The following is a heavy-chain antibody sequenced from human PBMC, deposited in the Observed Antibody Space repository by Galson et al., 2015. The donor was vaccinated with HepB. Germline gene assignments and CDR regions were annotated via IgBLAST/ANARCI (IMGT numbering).Heavy chain of an antibody. CDR2: IDPSDSYT. CDR1: GYNFTSYW. V-gene: IGHV5-10-1*01. D-gene: IGHD6-19*01. Sequence: QSGAEVKKPGESLRISCRGSGYNFTSYWITWVRQMPGKGLQWMGRIDPSDSYTQYSPSFQGHVTVSADKSITTVYLQWSTLKASDTAMYYCAVLGTYSSRWHLFDYWGQGTLVTVSS. J-gene: IGHJ4*02. CDR3: AVLGTYSSRWHLFDY.